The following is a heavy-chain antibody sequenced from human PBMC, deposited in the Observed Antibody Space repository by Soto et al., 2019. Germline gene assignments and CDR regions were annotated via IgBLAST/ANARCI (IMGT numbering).Heavy chain of an antibody. J-gene: IGHJ4*02. D-gene: IGHD5-18*01. CDR1: GYTFTSYG. CDR3: ARGDTAMVIIDY. V-gene: IGHV1-18*01. Sequence: ASVKVSCKASGYTFTSYGISWVRQAPGQGLEWMGRISAYNGNTNYAQKLQGRVTMTTDTSTSTAYMELSRLRSDDTAVYYCARGDTAMVIIDYWGQGTLVTVSS. CDR2: ISAYNGNT.